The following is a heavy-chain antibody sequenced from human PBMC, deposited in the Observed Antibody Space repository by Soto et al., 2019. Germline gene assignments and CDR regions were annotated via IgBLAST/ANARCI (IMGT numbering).Heavy chain of an antibody. CDR3: ARLEDILTGYYLERAEYFQH. Sequence: SGTLFLTCTAGGCSISRYYWSCIRPPPGMVLDWIGYIYYSGSTNYNPSLKSRVTISVDTSKNQFSLKLSSVTAADTAVCYCARLEDILTGYYLERAEYFQHWGQGTLVTISS. J-gene: IGHJ1*01. V-gene: IGHV4-59*08. CDR2: IYYSGST. CDR1: GCSISRYY. D-gene: IGHD3-9*01.